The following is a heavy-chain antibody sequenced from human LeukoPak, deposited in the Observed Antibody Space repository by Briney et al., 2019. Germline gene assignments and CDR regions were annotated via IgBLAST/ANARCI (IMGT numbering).Heavy chain of an antibody. J-gene: IGHJ3*02. V-gene: IGHV4-39*01. Sequence: SETLSLTCTVSGGSISSSSYYWGWIRQPPGKGLEWIGSIYYSGSTYYSPSLKSRVTISVDTSKNQFSLKLSSVTAADTAVYYCARPRTVTTSLDAFDIWGQGTMVTVSS. D-gene: IGHD4-17*01. CDR3: ARPRTVTTSLDAFDI. CDR1: GGSISSSSYY. CDR2: IYYSGST.